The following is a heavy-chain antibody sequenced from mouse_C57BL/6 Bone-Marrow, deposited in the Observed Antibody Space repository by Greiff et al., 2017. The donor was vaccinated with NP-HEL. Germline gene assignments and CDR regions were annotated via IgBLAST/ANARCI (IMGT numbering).Heavy chain of an antibody. CDR1: GYAFSSSW. CDR3: ARYYYGNYGDWYFDV. Sequence: VQLQQSGPELVKPGASVKISCKASGYAFSSSWMNWVKQRPGKGLEWIGRIYPGDGDTNYNGKFKGKATLTADKSSSTAYMQLSSLTSEDSAVYFCARYYYGNYGDWYFDVWGTGTTVTVSS. CDR2: IYPGDGDT. V-gene: IGHV1-82*01. D-gene: IGHD2-1*01. J-gene: IGHJ1*03.